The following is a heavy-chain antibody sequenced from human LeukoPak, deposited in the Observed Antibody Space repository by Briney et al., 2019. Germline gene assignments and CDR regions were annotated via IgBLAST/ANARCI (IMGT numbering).Heavy chain of an antibody. CDR3: ARPEVSAHYYDSSGYYGT. D-gene: IGHD3-22*01. J-gene: IGHJ4*02. V-gene: IGHV4-34*01. CDR1: GGSFSGYY. CDR2: INHSGST. Sequence: SETLSLTCAVYGGSFSGYYWSWIRQPPGKGLEWIGEINHSGSTNYNPSLKSRVTISVDTSKNQFSLKLSSVTAADTAVYYCARPEVSAHYYDSSGYYGTWGQGTLVTVSS.